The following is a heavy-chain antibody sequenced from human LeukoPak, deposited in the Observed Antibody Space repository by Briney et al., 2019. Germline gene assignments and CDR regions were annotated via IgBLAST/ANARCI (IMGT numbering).Heavy chain of an antibody. Sequence: GGSLRLSSEASTFTFNGYRMSWVRQTRKGLEWVATIDQDGSETYYLDSVKGRFFISRDLVKNSVFLQMSSLRPEDTALYYCARSRDYDVWGGYKDSYSYVMDIWGQGIAVTVSS. V-gene: IGHV3-7*05. D-gene: IGHD3-3*01. CDR1: TFTFNGYR. CDR2: IDQDGSET. CDR3: ARSRDYDVWGGYKDSYSYVMDI. J-gene: IGHJ6*02.